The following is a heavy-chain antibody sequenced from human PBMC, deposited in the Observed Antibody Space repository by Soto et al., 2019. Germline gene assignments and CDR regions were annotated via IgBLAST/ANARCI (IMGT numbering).Heavy chain of an antibody. CDR1: DDSINSDKYY. J-gene: IGHJ4*02. CDR2: IYYRGNA. V-gene: IGHV4-39*01. D-gene: IGHD6-6*01. CDR3: ARLEGLAASSYYFDF. Sequence: QLQLQESGPGLVKPSETLSLTCSVSDDSINSDKYYWGWIRQPPGKGLEWIGSIYYRGNAYYNPSLPTRATISLDKSRSQFSLKLTSVTAADSAVYFCARLEGLAASSYYFDFWGPGALVTVSS.